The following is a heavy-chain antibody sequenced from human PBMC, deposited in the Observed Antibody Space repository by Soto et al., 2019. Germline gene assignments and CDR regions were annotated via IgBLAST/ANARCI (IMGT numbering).Heavy chain of an antibody. J-gene: IGHJ5*02. CDR2: INSDGSST. D-gene: IGHD2-21*02. Sequence: PGGSLRLCCSASGFTFSNYAMSWVRQTPGKGLVWVSRINSDGSSTSYADSVKGRFTISRDNAKNTLYLQMNSLRAEDTAVYYCARLRPPTVRGNNWFDPWGQGTLVTVSS. CDR1: GFTFSNYA. V-gene: IGHV3-74*01. CDR3: ARLRPPTVRGNNWFDP.